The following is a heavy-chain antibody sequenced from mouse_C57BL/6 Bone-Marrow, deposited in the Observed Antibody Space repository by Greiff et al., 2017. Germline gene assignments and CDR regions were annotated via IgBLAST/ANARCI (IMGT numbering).Heavy chain of an antibody. D-gene: IGHD2-5*01. CDR2: IDPETGGT. CDR3: TKSNFFAY. J-gene: IGHJ3*01. Sequence: VQLQQSGAELVRPGASVTLSCTASGYTFTDYEMHWVKQTPVHGLEWIGAIDPETGGTAYNQKFKGQAILTADKSSSTAYMELRSLTSEDSAVYDCTKSNFFAYWGQGTLVTVSA. V-gene: IGHV1-15*01. CDR1: GYTFTDYE.